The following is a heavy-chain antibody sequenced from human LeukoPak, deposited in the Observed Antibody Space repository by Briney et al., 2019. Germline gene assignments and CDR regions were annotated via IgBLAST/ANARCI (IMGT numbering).Heavy chain of an antibody. CDR2: IKQDGSEK. CDR1: GFTFSSHG. Sequence: PGRSLRLSCAASGFTFSSHGIHWVRQAPGKGLEWVANIKQDGSEKYYVDSVKGRFTISRDNAKNSLYLQMNSLRAEDTAVYYCARARGEVDSSGWYGSVRLPDYYYGMDVWGQGTTVTVSS. V-gene: IGHV3-7*01. J-gene: IGHJ6*02. D-gene: IGHD6-19*01. CDR3: ARARGEVDSSGWYGSVRLPDYYYGMDV.